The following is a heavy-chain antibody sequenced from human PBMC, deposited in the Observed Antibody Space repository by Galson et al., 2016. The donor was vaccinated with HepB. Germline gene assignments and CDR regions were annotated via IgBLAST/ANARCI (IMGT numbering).Heavy chain of an antibody. V-gene: IGHV3-23*01. D-gene: IGHD2/OR15-2a*01. CDR3: SKTFFSGSPCIPNWFDS. J-gene: IGHJ5*01. CDR1: GFTFNNYA. Sequence: SLRLSCAGSGFTFNNYAMGWVRLAPGKGLEWISTISGSGDSIYYGDSMKGRFGISRDNSKNTLFLQIDSLRVGDSTFFFWSKTFFSGSPCIPNWFDSWGQGTLVTVSS. CDR2: ISGSGDSI.